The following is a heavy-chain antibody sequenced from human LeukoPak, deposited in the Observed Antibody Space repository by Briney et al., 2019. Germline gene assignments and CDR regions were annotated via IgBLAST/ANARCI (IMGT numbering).Heavy chain of an antibody. CDR1: GGTFSSYA. J-gene: IGHJ4*02. V-gene: IGHV1-69*13. CDR3: ARGASYYYDSSGYYRFDY. Sequence: VASVKVSCKASGGTFSSYAISWVRQAPGQGLEWMGGIIPIFGTANYAQKFQGRVTITADESTSTAYMELSSLRSEDTAVYYCARGASYYYDSSGYYRFDYWGQGTLVTVSS. D-gene: IGHD3-22*01. CDR2: IIPIFGTA.